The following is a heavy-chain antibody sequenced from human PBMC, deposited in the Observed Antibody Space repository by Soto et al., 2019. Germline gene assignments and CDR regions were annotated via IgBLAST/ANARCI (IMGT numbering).Heavy chain of an antibody. CDR2: TTGRGANK. CDR3: AKDGDFGEDGPAEYFEH. V-gene: IGHV3-23*01. Sequence: EVNLLESGGGLVQPGESLRISCVGSGFTFKNYGMTWVRQAPGKGLEWVSGTTGRGANKHYADSVRGRFTISRDNSKKTLYLEMKSLRVEDTAVYYCAKDGDFGEDGPAEYFEHWGQGTLVTVSS. CDR1: GFTFKNYG. D-gene: IGHD4-17*01. J-gene: IGHJ1*01.